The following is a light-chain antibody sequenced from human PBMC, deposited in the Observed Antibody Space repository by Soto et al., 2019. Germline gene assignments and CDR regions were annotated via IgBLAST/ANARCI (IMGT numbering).Light chain of an antibody. Sequence: QSALTQPPSASGSPGQSVTISCAGTYSDIGDYNYVSWYQQHPGKVPKLIIYEVTQRPSGVPDRFSGSKSGYTASLTVSDLQPADEAVYYCISYSVTNSNVIFGGGTKVTVL. J-gene: IGLJ2*01. CDR1: YSDIGDYNY. V-gene: IGLV2-8*01. CDR3: ISYSVTNSNVI. CDR2: EVT.